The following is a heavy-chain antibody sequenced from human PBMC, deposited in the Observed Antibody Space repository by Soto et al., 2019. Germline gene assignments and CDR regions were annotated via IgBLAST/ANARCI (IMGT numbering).Heavy chain of an antibody. D-gene: IGHD3-22*01. V-gene: IGHV1-69*01. CDR1: GGTFSSYA. CDR2: IIPIFGTA. J-gene: IGHJ3*02. CDR3: AAVTYYYDSSGYAFDI. Sequence: QVQLVQSGAEVKKPGSSVKVSCKASGGTFSSYAISWVRQAPGQGLEWMGGIIPIFGTANYAQKFQGRVTITADESTSTAYMELSSLRSEDTAVYYCAAVTYYYDSSGYAFDIWGQGTMVTVSS.